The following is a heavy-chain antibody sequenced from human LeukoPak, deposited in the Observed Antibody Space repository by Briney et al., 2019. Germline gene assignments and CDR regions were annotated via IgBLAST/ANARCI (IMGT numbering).Heavy chain of an antibody. D-gene: IGHD3-3*01. CDR1: GFTFNSYS. Sequence: GGSLRLSCAASGFTFNSYSMNWVRQAPGKGLEWVSSISSSSIYIYYADSVKGRFTISRDNAKKSLYLQMNSLRAEDTAVYYCARERFTRYDFWSGYSDYWGQGTLVTVSS. V-gene: IGHV3-21*01. J-gene: IGHJ4*02. CDR3: ARERFTRYDFWSGYSDY. CDR2: ISSSSIYI.